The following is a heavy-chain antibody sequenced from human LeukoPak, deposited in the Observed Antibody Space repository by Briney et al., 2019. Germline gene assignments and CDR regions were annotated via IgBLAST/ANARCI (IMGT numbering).Heavy chain of an antibody. V-gene: IGHV1-69*05. CDR3: ARDGYVWAVAAAGTPAT. D-gene: IGHD6-13*01. CDR2: VILIFGTA. CDR1: GGSFSSYA. J-gene: IGHJ5*02. Sequence: SSVKVSCKAAGGSFSSYAISWVRQGPRQGLEWVGGVILIFGTANYEQKFQGRVTITTDESTSTAYMELSSLRSEDTAVYYCARDGYVWAVAAAGTPATWGQGTLVTVSS.